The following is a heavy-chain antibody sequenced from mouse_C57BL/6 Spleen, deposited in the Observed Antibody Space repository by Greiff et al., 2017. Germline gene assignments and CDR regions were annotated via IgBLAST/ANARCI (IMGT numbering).Heavy chain of an antibody. D-gene: IGHD1-1*01. J-gene: IGHJ1*03. CDR1: GYTFTSYW. CDR2: IHPNSGST. CDR3: ARRSSSYGCFDV. Sequence: QVQLQQPGAELVKPGASVKLSCKASGYTFTSYWMHWVKQRPGQGLEWIGMIHPNSGSTNYNEKFKSKATLTVDKSSSTASMQLSSLTSEDSAVYYYARRSSSYGCFDVWGTGTTVTVSS. V-gene: IGHV1-64*01.